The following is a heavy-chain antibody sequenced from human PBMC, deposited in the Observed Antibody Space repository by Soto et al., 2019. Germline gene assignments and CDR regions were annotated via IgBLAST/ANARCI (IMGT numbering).Heavy chain of an antibody. Sequence: VQLQESGPGLVKPSGTLSLTCAVSGGSISSSYWWGWVRQPPGMGLEWIGEIYHSGSINYNPSLKSLVTISVDKSKNQFSLKQNSVTAADTAVYYCARLLGGSAIDYWGQGTLVTVSS. CDR1: GGSISSSYW. J-gene: IGHJ4*02. D-gene: IGHD3-10*01. CDR3: ARLLGGSAIDY. CDR2: IYHSGSI. V-gene: IGHV4-4*02.